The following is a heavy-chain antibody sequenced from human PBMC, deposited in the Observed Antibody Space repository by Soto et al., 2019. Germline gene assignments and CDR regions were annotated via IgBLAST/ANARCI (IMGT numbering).Heavy chain of an antibody. Sequence: PAEVSCKASRYTFASCAISSLRQYPGQGREWMGWISAYNGNTNYAQKLQGRVTMTTDTSTSTGYRELRSLRSDDTAVYYCARGGRIVVPAAPCDYWGQGTLVPVSS. V-gene: IGHV1-18*01. CDR3: ARGGRIVVPAAPCDY. D-gene: IGHD2-2*01. CDR1: RYTFASCA. J-gene: IGHJ4*02. CDR2: ISAYNGNT.